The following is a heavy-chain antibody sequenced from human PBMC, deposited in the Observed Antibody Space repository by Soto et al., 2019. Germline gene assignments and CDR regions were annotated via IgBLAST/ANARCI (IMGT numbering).Heavy chain of an antibody. Sequence: SVKVSCKASGGTFSSYAISWVRQAPGQGLEWMGGIIPIFGTANYAQKFQGRVTITADESTSTAYMELSSLRSEDTAVYYCARDRPGLRLGELSLYYYYGMDVWGQGTTVTISS. J-gene: IGHJ6*02. CDR2: IIPIFGTA. D-gene: IGHD3-16*02. CDR3: ARDRPGLRLGELSLYYYYGMDV. CDR1: GGTFSSYA. V-gene: IGHV1-69*13.